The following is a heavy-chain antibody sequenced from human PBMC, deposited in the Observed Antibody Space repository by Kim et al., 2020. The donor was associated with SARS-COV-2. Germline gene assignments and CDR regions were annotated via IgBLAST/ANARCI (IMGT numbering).Heavy chain of an antibody. V-gene: IGHV3-23*03. D-gene: IGHD3-10*01. J-gene: IGHJ3*02. Sequence: GGSLRLSCAASGITFSSYAMSWVRQAPGKGLEWVSVIYSGGSSTYYADSVKGRFTNSRDNSKNTLYLQMNSLRAEDTAVYYCAKDDRTIVRGVIITGAFDIWGQGTMVTVSS. CDR3: AKDDRTIVRGVIITGAFDI. CDR1: GITFSSYA. CDR2: IYSGGSST.